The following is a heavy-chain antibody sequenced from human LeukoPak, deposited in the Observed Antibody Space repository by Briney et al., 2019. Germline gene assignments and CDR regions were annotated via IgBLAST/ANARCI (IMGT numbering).Heavy chain of an antibody. V-gene: IGHV3-53*04. D-gene: IGHD2-2*01. CDR3: ARACSSTSCSSNYFDY. J-gene: IGHJ4*02. CDR2: IYSGGST. Sequence: GGSLRLSCAASGFTVSSNYMSWVRQAPGKGLEWVSVIYSGGSTYYADSVKGRFTISRHNSKNTLYLQMNSPRAEDTAVYYCARACSSTSCSSNYFDYWGQGTLVTVSS. CDR1: GFTVSSNY.